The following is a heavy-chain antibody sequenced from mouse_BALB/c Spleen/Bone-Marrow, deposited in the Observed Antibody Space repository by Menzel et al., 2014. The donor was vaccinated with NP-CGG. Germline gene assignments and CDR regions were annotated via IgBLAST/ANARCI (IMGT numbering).Heavy chain of an antibody. D-gene: IGHD1-1*01. CDR2: INPDSKTK. J-gene: IGHJ3*01. CDR1: GFDFRTYW. Sequence: VQLKESGGGLVQPGGFLKLSCAASGFDFRTYWMSWVWQAPGKGLEWIGEINPDSKTKNYAPSLKDKFIISRDNAKNTLYLQMSKVRSEDTALYYCARMGYYGWLAYWGQGTLVTVSA. CDR3: ARMGYYGWLAY. V-gene: IGHV4-1*02.